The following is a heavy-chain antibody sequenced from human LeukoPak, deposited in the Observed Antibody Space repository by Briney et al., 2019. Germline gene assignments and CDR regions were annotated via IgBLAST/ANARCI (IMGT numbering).Heavy chain of an antibody. CDR3: ARDIVVVPAAIHRGGAFDI. Sequence: SVKVSCKASGGTFSSYAVSWVRQAPGQGLEWMGGIIPIFGTANYAQKFQGRVTITADESTSTAYMELSSLRSEDTAVYYCARDIVVVPAAIHRGGAFDIWGQGTMVTVSS. CDR2: IIPIFGTA. V-gene: IGHV1-69*01. J-gene: IGHJ3*02. CDR1: GGTFSSYA. D-gene: IGHD2-2*01.